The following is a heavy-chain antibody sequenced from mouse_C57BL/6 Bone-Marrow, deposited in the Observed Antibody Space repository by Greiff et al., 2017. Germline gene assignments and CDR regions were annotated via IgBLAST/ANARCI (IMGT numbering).Heavy chain of an antibody. CDR2: ISSGGSYT. CDR3: ARDHYYSSSRYAMDY. J-gene: IGHJ4*01. V-gene: IGHV5-6*01. D-gene: IGHD1-1*01. Sequence: EVQRVESGGDLVKPGGSLKLSCAASGFTFSSYGMSWVRQTPDTRLEWVATISSGGSYTYYPDRVKGRFTIARDNAKNTLYLQISSLKYEDTAMYYRARDHYYSSSRYAMDYWGQGTSVTVSS. CDR1: GFTFSSYG.